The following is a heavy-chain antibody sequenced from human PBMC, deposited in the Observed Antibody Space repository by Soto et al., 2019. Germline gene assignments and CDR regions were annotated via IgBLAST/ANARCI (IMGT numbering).Heavy chain of an antibody. V-gene: IGHV3-23*01. CDR3: AKALWELLVLNAFDI. Sequence: GESLKISCAASGFTFSSYAMSWVRQAPGKGLEWVSAISGSGGSTYYADSMKGRFTISRDNSKNTLYLQMNSLRAEDTAVYYCAKALWELLVLNAFDIWGQGTMVTVSS. D-gene: IGHD1-26*01. J-gene: IGHJ3*02. CDR2: ISGSGGST. CDR1: GFTFSSYA.